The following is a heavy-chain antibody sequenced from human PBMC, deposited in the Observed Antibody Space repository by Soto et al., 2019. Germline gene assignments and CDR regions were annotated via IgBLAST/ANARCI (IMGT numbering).Heavy chain of an antibody. Sequence: GGSLRLSCAASGFTFSSYAMSWVRQAQGKGMEWVSAISGSGGSTYYADSVKGRFTISRDNSKNTLYLQMNSLRAEDTAVYYCEKDPDSGSYYRWLDPWGQGTLVTFYS. CDR2: ISGSGGST. CDR1: GFTFSSYA. J-gene: IGHJ5*02. CDR3: EKDPDSGSYYRWLDP. V-gene: IGHV3-23*01. D-gene: IGHD1-26*01.